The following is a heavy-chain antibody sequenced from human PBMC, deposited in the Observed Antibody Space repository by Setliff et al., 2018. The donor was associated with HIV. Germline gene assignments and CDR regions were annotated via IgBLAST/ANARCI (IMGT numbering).Heavy chain of an antibody. CDR3: VREVPHSCYFDS. V-gene: IGHV1-46*01. CDR1: GFTLTNYY. D-gene: IGHD2-15*01. CDR2: INPSGGRT. J-gene: IGHJ4*02. Sequence: ASVKVSCKASGFTLTNYYIHWVRQAPGQGLEWVWIINPSGGRTKYGQRFQGRVAFTGDMSTSTVYMDLRSLESEDTAVYYCVREVPHSCYFDSCGQGTQVTVSS.